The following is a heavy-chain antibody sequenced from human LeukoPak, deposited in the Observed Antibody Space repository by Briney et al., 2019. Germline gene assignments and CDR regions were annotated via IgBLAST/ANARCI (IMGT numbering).Heavy chain of an antibody. Sequence: GGSLRLSCAASRFTFSNAWMSWVRQAPGKGLEWVGRIKSNTDGGTTDYAAPVKGRFTISRDDSKNMLYLQMNSLKTEDTAVYYCIAYSPVDYWGQGTLVTVSS. CDR3: IAYSPVDY. V-gene: IGHV3-15*01. CDR1: RFTFSNAW. D-gene: IGHD2-15*01. J-gene: IGHJ4*02. CDR2: IKSNTDGGTT.